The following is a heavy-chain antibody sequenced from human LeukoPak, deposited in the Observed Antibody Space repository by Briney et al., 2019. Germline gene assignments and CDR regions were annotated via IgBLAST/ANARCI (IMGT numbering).Heavy chain of an antibody. CDR3: ARDSPPYSSSSPYLDY. CDR1: GGSISSYY. CDR2: IYTSGST. J-gene: IGHJ4*02. V-gene: IGHV4-4*07. D-gene: IGHD6-6*01. Sequence: PSETLSLTCTVSGGSISSYYWSWIRQPAGKGLEWIGRIYTSGSTNYNPSLKSRVTMSVDTSKNQFSLKLSSVTAADTAVYYCARDSPPYSSSSPYLDYWGQGTLVTVS.